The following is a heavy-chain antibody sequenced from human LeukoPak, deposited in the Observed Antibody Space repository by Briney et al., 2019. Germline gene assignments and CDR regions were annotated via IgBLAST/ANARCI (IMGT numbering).Heavy chain of an antibody. CDR2: ISYDGSNK. Sequence: GGSLRLSCAASGFTFSSYAMHWVRQAPGKGLEWVAVISYDGSNKYYADSVKGRFTISRDNSKNTLYPQMNSLRAEDTAVYYCARDTLIDPWGQGTLVTVSS. D-gene: IGHD2-15*01. J-gene: IGHJ5*02. CDR3: ARDTLIDP. V-gene: IGHV3-30*01. CDR1: GFTFSSYA.